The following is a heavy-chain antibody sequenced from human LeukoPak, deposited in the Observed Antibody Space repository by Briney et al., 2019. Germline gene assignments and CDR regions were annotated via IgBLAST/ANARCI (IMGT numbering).Heavy chain of an antibody. Sequence: GGSLRLSCAASGFTFSSYGMHWVRQAPGKGLEWVAFIRYDGSNKYYADSVKGRFTISRDNSKNTLYLQMNSLRAEDTAVYYCAREDTAMVTLDYWGQGTLVTVSS. V-gene: IGHV3-30*02. D-gene: IGHD5-18*01. J-gene: IGHJ4*02. CDR1: GFTFSSYG. CDR2: IRYDGSNK. CDR3: AREDTAMVTLDY.